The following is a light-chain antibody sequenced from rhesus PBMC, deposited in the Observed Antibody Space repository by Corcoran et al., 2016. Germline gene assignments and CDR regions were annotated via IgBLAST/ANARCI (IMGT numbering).Light chain of an antibody. V-gene: IGKV3-42*03. CDR3: QQRNSYPVT. CDR2: GTS. J-gene: IGKJ4*01. CDR1: QSVSNK. Sequence: EIVLTQSPATLSLSPGERATLSCRASQSVSNKLVWYQQQPGQVPRLLIYGTSSRAPGIPDRCSGSGSGTDFTLTISSLEPEDFAVYYCQQRNSYPVTFGGGTKVEIK.